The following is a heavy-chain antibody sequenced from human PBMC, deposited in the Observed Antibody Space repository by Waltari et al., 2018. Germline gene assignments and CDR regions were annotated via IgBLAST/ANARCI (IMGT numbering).Heavy chain of an antibody. CDR2: IYHSGST. CDR1: GGSISSGGYY. Sequence: QVQLQESGPGLVKPSQTLSLTCTVSGGSISSGGYYWSWIRQHPGKGLEWVGYIYHSGSTDYNPSLKVRVTISVDRSKNQFSLKLSSVTAADTAVYYCATRGRRAAYYYYGMDVWGQGTTVTVSS. J-gene: IGHJ6*02. V-gene: IGHV4-31*09. D-gene: IGHD6-6*01. CDR3: ATRGRRAAYYYYGMDV.